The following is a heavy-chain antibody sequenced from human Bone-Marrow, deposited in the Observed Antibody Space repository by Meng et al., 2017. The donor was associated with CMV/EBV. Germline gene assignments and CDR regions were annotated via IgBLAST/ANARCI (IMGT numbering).Heavy chain of an antibody. CDR2: IKQDGSEK. J-gene: IGHJ6*02. CDR1: GFTFSSYW. CDR3: ARDKRIPRKGYYYYYYGMDV. Sequence: GESLKISCAASGFTFSSYWMSWVRQAPGKGLEWVANIKQDGSEKYYVDSVKGRFTISRDNAKNSLYLQMNSLRAEDTAVYYCARDKRIPRKGYYYYYYGMDVWGRGTTVTVSS. D-gene: IGHD2-15*01. V-gene: IGHV3-7*01.